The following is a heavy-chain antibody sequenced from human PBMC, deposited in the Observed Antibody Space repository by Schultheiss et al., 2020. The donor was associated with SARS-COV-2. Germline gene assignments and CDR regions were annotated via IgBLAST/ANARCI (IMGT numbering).Heavy chain of an antibody. J-gene: IGHJ4*02. CDR2: ISAYNGNT. Sequence: ASVKVSCKASGYTFTGYYMHWVRQAPGQGLEWMGWISAYNGNTNYAQKLQGRVTMTTDTSTSTAYMELRSLRSDDTAVYYCARGRGIAAAGTQDYWGQGTLVTVSS. CDR3: ARGRGIAAAGTQDY. CDR1: GYTFTGYY. D-gene: IGHD6-13*01. V-gene: IGHV1-18*04.